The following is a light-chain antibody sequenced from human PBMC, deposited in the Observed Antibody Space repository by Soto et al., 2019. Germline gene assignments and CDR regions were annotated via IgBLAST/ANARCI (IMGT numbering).Light chain of an antibody. CDR3: LPYNNFSWT. CDR1: QGIRTT. Sequence: AIQMTQSPSSLSASVGARVTISCRASQGIRTTLAWYQQKPGKAPKLLIFAASNLQSGVPSRFSGSGSVTDFTLTITGLQPEDFATYYCLPYNNFSWTFGQGSKVDIK. V-gene: IGKV1-6*01. J-gene: IGKJ1*01. CDR2: AAS.